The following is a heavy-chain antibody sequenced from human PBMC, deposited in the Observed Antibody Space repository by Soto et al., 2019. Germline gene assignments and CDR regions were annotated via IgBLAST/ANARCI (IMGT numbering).Heavy chain of an antibody. V-gene: IGHV5-51*01. CDR3: ARYSGSYWHYLDF. D-gene: IGHD1-26*01. CDR2: IYPGDSDT. CDR1: GYSFASHW. Sequence: GDSLKISCKGSGYSFASHWVAWVRQMPEKGLEWIGTIYPGDSDTKYSSAFRGRVTISADTSVSTAYLQWRSLEATDSAIYYCARYSGSYWHYLDFWGQGTLVTVSS. J-gene: IGHJ4*02.